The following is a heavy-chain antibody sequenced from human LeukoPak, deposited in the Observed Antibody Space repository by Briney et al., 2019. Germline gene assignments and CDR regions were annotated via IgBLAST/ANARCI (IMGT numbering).Heavy chain of an antibody. V-gene: IGHV3-23*01. J-gene: IGHJ4*02. CDR2: ISGSGGST. Sequence: GGSLRLSCAASGFTISSYAMSWVRQAPGKGLEWVSAISGSGGSTYYADSVKGRFTISRDNSKNTLYLQMNSLRAEDTAVYYCARKTDSSGSGDYWGQGTLVTVSS. CDR1: GFTISSYA. CDR3: ARKTDSSGSGDY. D-gene: IGHD3-22*01.